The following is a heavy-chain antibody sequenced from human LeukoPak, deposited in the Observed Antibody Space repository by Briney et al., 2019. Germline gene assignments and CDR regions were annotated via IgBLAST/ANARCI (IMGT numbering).Heavy chain of an antibody. CDR3: ARLRGRVGATIYY. D-gene: IGHD1-26*01. J-gene: IGHJ4*02. CDR1: GCSFTSYW. CDR2: IYPGDSDT. Sequence: GASLKISCKGSGCSFTSYWIAWVRQMPGKGLEWMGIIYPGDSDTRYSPSFQGQVTISADKSISTAYLQWSSLKASDTAMYYCARLRGRVGATIYYWGQGTLVTVSS. V-gene: IGHV5-51*01.